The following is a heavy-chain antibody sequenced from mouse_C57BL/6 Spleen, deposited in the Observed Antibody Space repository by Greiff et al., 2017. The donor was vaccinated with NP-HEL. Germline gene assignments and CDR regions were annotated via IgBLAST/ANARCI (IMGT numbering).Heavy chain of an antibody. CDR2: LDPNSGGT. CDR1: GYPFTSYW. J-gene: IGHJ4*01. Sequence: QVQLQQPGAELVKPGASVKLSCKASGYPFTSYWMHWVKQRPGRGLEWIVRLDPNSGGTKYTEQFKSKATLTVDKPSSTAYMKLSSLTSEDSAVDDGARSTYDGYYGNDMDDWGQGTSVTVSS. CDR3: ARSTYDGYYGNDMDD. D-gene: IGHD2-3*01. V-gene: IGHV1-72*01.